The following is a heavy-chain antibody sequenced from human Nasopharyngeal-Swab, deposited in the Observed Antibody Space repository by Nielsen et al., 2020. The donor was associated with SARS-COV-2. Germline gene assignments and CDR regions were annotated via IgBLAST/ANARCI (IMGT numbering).Heavy chain of an antibody. CDR3: ARDHPHTAIDY. CDR2: ISSSSSYI. D-gene: IGHD5-18*01. V-gene: IGHV3-21*01. J-gene: IGHJ4*02. Sequence: PGKGLEWVSSISSSSSYIYYADSVKGRFTISRDNAKSSLYLQMNSLRAEDTAVYYCARDHPHTAIDYWGQGTLVTVSS.